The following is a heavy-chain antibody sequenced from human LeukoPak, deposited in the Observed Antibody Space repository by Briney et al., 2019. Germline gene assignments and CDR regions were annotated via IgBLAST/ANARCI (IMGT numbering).Heavy chain of an antibody. D-gene: IGHD2-8*01. Sequence: PGGSLRLSCAASGFTFSSYEMNWVRQAPGKGLEYVSAITSNGGSTYYANSVKGRFTISRDNSKNTLYLQMGSLRAEDTAVYYCARGNGPDYWGQGTLVTVSS. CDR1: GFTFSSYE. V-gene: IGHV3-64*01. CDR2: ITSNGGST. CDR3: ARGNGPDY. J-gene: IGHJ4*02.